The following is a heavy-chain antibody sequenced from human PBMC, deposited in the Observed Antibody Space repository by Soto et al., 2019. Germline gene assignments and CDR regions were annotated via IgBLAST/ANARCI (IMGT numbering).Heavy chain of an antibody. CDR1: DGSISSYY. J-gene: IGHJ4*02. D-gene: IGHD3-3*01. CDR3: ASQVGFWSGYYDY. CDR2: IYYSGST. V-gene: IGHV4-59*01. Sequence: SLTLSLTRTVSDGSISSYYWSWIRLPPGKGLEWIGYIYYSGSTNYNPSLKSRVTISVDTSKNHFSLKLSSVTAADIALYYSASQVGFWSGYYDYLGQGTLDTVFS.